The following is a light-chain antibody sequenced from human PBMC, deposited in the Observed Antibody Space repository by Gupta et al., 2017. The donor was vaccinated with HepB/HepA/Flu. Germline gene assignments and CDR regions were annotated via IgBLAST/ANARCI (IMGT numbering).Light chain of an antibody. CDR2: SNN. J-gene: IGLJ3*02. CDR1: SSNIGSNT. V-gene: IGLV1-44*01. Sequence: QSVLTQPPSASGTPGQRVTIPCSGSSSNIGSNTVDWYQQLPGTAPKLLIYSNNQRPSGVPDRFSCSKSGTSASLAISGLQSEDEADYYCAAWDDSLNGWVFGGGTKLTVL. CDR3: AAWDDSLNGWV.